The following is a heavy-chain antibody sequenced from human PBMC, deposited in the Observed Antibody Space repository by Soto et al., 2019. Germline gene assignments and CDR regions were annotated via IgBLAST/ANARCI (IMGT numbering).Heavy chain of an antibody. CDR3: TTDRSDTAMVMDWFDP. D-gene: IGHD5-18*01. J-gene: IGHJ5*02. Sequence: GGSLRLSCAASGFTFSNAWMSWVRQAPGKGLEWVGRIKSKTDGGTTDYAAPVKGRFTISRDDSKNTLYLQMNSLKTEDTAVYYCTTDRSDTAMVMDWFDPWGQGTLVTVS. CDR1: GFTFSNAW. CDR2: IKSKTDGGTT. V-gene: IGHV3-15*01.